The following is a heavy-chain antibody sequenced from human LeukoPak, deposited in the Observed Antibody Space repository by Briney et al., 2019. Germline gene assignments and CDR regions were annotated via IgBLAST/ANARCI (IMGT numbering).Heavy chain of an antibody. CDR1: GGSINDKNYY. D-gene: IGHD5-12*01. V-gene: IGHV4-61*02. Sequence: PSETLSLTCTVSGGSINDKNYYWGWIRQPPGKGLEWIGRIYTSGSTNYNPSLKSRVTISVDTSKNQFSLKLSSVTAADTAVYYCARWVVATGFFDYWGQGTLVTVSS. CDR2: IYTSGST. CDR3: ARWVVATGFFDY. J-gene: IGHJ4*02.